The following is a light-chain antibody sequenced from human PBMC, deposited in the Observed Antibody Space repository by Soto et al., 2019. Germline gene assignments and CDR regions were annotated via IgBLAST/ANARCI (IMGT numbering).Light chain of an antibody. CDR1: QSFSSSY. V-gene: IGKV3-20*01. CDR2: GTSSGTP. Sequence: EIVLTQSPGTLSFSPGERATLSCRSSQSFSSSYLAWYQQKPGQAPRLLIYGTSSGTPSRATGIPDRFSGSGSGTDFALTISGLEPEDFAVYYCQQYGDSPWTFGQGTKVDIK. CDR3: QQYGDSPWT. J-gene: IGKJ1*01.